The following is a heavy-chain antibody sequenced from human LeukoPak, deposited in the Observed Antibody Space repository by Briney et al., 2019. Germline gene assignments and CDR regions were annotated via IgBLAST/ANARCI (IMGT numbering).Heavy chain of an antibody. V-gene: IGHV3-23*01. D-gene: IGHD6-19*01. CDR1: GFTFSSYA. Sequence: GGSLRLSCAASGFTFSSYAMSWVRQVPGKGLEWVSVIRGSGGTANYADSVKGRFTISRDNSKNTLFLQMSSLRAEDTAVYYCAKDARRTNGWYFFDYWGRGTLVTVSS. CDR2: IRGSGGTA. J-gene: IGHJ4*02. CDR3: AKDARRTNGWYFFDY.